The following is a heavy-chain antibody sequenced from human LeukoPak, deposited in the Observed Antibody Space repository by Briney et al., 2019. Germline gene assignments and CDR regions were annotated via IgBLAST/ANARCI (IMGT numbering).Heavy chain of an antibody. J-gene: IGHJ6*03. CDR1: GGSISSYY. V-gene: IGHV4-59*01. CDR3: ARSLYGPGYMDV. Sequence: SETLSLTCTVSGGSISSYYWSWIRQPPGKGLEWIGYIYYSGSTNYNPSLKSRVTISVDTSKNQFSLKLSSVTAADTAVYYWARSLYGPGYMDVWGKGTTVTVSS. CDR2: IYYSGST. D-gene: IGHD4-17*01.